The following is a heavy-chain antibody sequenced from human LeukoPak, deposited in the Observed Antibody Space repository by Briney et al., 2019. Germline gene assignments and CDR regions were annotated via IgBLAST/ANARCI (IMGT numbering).Heavy chain of an antibody. D-gene: IGHD5-18*01. J-gene: IGHJ6*02. CDR2: ISAYNGNT. CDR1: GYTFTSYG. V-gene: IGHV1-18*01. CDR3: ARGVIGAAMVAVYYYYGMDV. Sequence: GESLKISCKGSGYTFTSYGISWVRQAPGQGLEWMGWISAYNGNTNYAQKLQGRVTMTTDTSTSTAYMELRSLRSDDTAVYYCARGVIGAAMVAVYYYYGMDVWGQGTTVTVSS.